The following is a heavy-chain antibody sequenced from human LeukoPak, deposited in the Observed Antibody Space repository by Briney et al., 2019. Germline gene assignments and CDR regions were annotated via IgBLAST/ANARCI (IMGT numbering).Heavy chain of an antibody. CDR2: IRGSGSNT. V-gene: IGHV3-23*01. CDR1: GFTFSNYA. D-gene: IGHD5-12*01. J-gene: IGHJ6*02. Sequence: GGSLRLSCAASGFTFSNYAMSWVRQAPGKGLEWVSAIRGSGSNTYYADSVKGRFTISRDNSKNTLYLQMNSLRAEDTAIYHCAKGGYDYHYYGMDVWGQGTTVTVSS. CDR3: AKGGYDYHYYGMDV.